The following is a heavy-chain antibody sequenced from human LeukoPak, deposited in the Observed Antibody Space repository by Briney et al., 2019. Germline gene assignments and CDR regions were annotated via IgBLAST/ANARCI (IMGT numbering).Heavy chain of an antibody. CDR2: IIPIFGTA. Sequence: ASVKVSCKASGDTFSRYPISWVRQPPGQGLEWMGGIIPIFGTANYAQKFPGRVTITADKSTSTAYMELSRLRSDDTAVYYCARVTAVAGTRLIDYWGQGTLVTVPS. J-gene: IGHJ4*02. D-gene: IGHD6-19*01. CDR3: ARVTAVAGTRLIDY. CDR1: GDTFSRYP. V-gene: IGHV1-69*06.